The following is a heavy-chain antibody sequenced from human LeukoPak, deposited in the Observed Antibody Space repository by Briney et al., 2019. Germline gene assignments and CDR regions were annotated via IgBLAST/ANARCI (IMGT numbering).Heavy chain of an antibody. V-gene: IGHV3-23*01. CDR1: GGSISSYY. CDR3: ANLAGTSNYYDSSGYFDY. J-gene: IGHJ4*02. CDR2: ISGSGGST. D-gene: IGHD3-22*01. Sequence: TSETLSLTCTVSGGSISSYYWSWVRQAPGKGLEWVSGISGSGGSTYYADSVKGRFTISRDNSKNTLYLQMNSLRAEDTAVYYCANLAGTSNYYDSSGYFDYWGQGTLVTVSS.